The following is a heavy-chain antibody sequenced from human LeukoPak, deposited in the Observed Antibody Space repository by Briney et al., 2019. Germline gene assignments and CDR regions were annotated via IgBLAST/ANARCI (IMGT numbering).Heavy chain of an antibody. J-gene: IGHJ4*02. CDR1: GGSFSGYY. CDR3: ARGLPSLDYDYVWGSYRSYFDY. D-gene: IGHD3-16*02. CDR2: INHSGST. Sequence: SETLSLTCAVYGGSFSGYYWSWIRQPPGKGLEWIGEINHSGSTNYNPSLKSRVTISVDTSKNQFSLKLSSVTAADTAVYYCARGLPSLDYDYVWGSYRSYFDYWGQGTLVTVSS. V-gene: IGHV4-34*01.